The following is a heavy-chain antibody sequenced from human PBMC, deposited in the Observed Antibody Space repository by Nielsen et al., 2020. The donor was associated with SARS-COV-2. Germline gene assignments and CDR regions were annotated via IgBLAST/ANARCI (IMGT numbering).Heavy chain of an antibody. CDR2: IYYSGST. J-gene: IGHJ4*02. V-gene: IGHV4-59*08. CDR3: ARRVVRGVINY. CDR1: GGSISSYY. Sequence: SETLSLTCTVSGGSISSYYWSWIRQPPGKGLEWIGYIYYSGSTNYNPSLKSRVTISVDTSKNQFSLKLSSVTAADTAVYYCARRVVRGVINYWGQGTLVTVSS. D-gene: IGHD3-10*01.